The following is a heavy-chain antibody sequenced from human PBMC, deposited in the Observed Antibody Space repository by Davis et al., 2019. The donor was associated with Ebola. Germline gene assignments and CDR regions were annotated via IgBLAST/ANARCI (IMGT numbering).Heavy chain of an antibody. J-gene: IGHJ4*02. CDR3: AKGDKVDY. Sequence: GESLKISCAASGFTFSSYSMNWVRQAPGKGLEWVSSISSSSSYIYYADSVKGRFTISRDNAKNSLYLQMNSLRAEDTAVYYCAKGDKVDYWGQGTLVTVSS. V-gene: IGHV3-21*01. CDR2: ISSSSSYI. CDR1: GFTFSSYS.